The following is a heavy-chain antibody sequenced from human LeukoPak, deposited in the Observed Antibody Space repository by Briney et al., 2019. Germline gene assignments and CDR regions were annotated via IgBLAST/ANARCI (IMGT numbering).Heavy chain of an antibody. CDR2: ISGSGGST. Sequence: GGSLRLSCEASGFTFSGCYMTWIRQAPGKGLEWVSAISGSGGSTYYADSVKGWFTISRDNSKNTLYLQMNSLRAEDTALYYCAKDRGIISDYWGQGILVTVSS. J-gene: IGHJ4*02. V-gene: IGHV3-23*01. CDR3: AKDRGIISDY. D-gene: IGHD3-10*01. CDR1: GFTFSGCY.